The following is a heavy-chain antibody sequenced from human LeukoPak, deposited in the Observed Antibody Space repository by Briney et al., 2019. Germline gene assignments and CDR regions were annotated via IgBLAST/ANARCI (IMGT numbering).Heavy chain of an antibody. D-gene: IGHD3-3*01. J-gene: IGHJ4*02. CDR3: ARGGQFLEWRIYDY. CDR1: GFPLSSYA. V-gene: IGHV3-23*01. Sequence: TGGSLRLSCAVSGFPLSSYAMSWVRQAPGKGLEWVSATSSSDAGTYYADSVKGRFTISRDNSKNTLYLQMNSLRAEDTAVYYCARGGQFLEWRIYDYWGQGTLVTVSS. CDR2: TSSSDAGT.